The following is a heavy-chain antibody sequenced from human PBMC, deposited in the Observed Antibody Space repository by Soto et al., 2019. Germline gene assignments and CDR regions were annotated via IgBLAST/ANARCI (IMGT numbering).Heavy chain of an antibody. D-gene: IGHD2-21*02. CDR3: ARGGHVVVVTADFDY. J-gene: IGHJ4*01. CDR2: SNHSGGHT. Sequence: QVQLVQSWAEVKKPGASVKVYCKASGNTFSNYYIHWVRQAPAQGLERMGTSNHSGGHTTYAQHLLGRVTMTRETSNSTHYMRVNRLRSDDTAVYYCARGGHVVVVTADFDYWGHGTLVTVS. V-gene: IGHV1-46*03. CDR1: GNTFSNYY.